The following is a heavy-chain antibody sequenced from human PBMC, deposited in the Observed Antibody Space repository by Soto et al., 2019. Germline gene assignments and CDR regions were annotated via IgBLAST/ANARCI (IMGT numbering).Heavy chain of an antibody. CDR3: ARTHRWFDP. CDR2: IYYSGST. Sequence: SETLSLTCTVSGGSISISSYYWCWIRQPPGKGLEWIGSIYYSGSTYYNPSLKSRVTISVDTSKNQFSLKLSSVTAADTAVYYCARTHRWFDPWGQGTLVTVSS. CDR1: GGSISISSYY. V-gene: IGHV4-39*01. J-gene: IGHJ5*02.